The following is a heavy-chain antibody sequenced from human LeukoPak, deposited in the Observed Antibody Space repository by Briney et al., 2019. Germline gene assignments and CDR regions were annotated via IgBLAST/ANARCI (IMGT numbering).Heavy chain of an antibody. Sequence: GESLKISCKGSGYSFTSYWIGWVRQMPGKGLEWMGIIYPGESDTRYSPSFQGQDTISADKSISTAYLQWSSLKASDTAMYYCARLTGVRGVILRFDYWGQGTLVTVSS. J-gene: IGHJ4*02. V-gene: IGHV5-51*01. CDR1: GYSFTSYW. CDR2: IYPGESDT. D-gene: IGHD3-10*01. CDR3: ARLTGVRGVILRFDY.